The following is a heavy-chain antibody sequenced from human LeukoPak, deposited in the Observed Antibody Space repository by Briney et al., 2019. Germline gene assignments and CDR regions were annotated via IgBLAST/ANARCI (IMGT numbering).Heavy chain of an antibody. CDR1: GGSFSGYY. J-gene: IGHJ4*02. Sequence: SETLSFTCAVYGGSFSGYYWSWIRQPPGKGLEWIGEINHSGSTNYNPSLKSRVTISVDTSKNQFSLKLSSVTAADTAVYYCARAQQQLQIDYWGQGTLVTVSS. CDR2: INHSGST. D-gene: IGHD6-13*01. V-gene: IGHV4-34*01. CDR3: ARAQQQLQIDY.